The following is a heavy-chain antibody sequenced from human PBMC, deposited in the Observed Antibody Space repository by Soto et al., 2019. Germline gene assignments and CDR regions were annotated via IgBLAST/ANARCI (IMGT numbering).Heavy chain of an antibody. V-gene: IGHV1-46*01. CDR3: ARGGRIVDTGIGYYYYHAMDV. CDR2: FNPTGDTA. CDR1: GYTFTSYY. J-gene: IGHJ6*02. Sequence: QVQLVQSGAEVKKPGASVKASCKASGYTFTSYYIHWVRQAPGQGLKWMGIFNPTGDTASYAQKLQGRVTMTRDTSTGTAYMELGSLRSEDTAVYYCARGGRIVDTGIGYYYYHAMDVWGQGTTVTVS. D-gene: IGHD5-18*01.